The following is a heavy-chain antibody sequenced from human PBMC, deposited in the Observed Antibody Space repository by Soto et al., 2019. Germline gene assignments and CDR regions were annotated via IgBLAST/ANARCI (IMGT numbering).Heavy chain of an antibody. Sequence: QVQLQESGPGLVKPSLTLSLTCTVSGGSISSGDYYWCWIRQPPGKGLEWIGYIYYSGSTYYNPSPNSRVTISVDSSKNQFSLKVSSVTAADTAVYYCAGGNTPLDYWGQGTLVTVSS. CDR3: AGGNTPLDY. CDR1: GGSISSGDYY. J-gene: IGHJ4*02. CDR2: IYYSGST. D-gene: IGHD2-15*01. V-gene: IGHV4-30-4*01.